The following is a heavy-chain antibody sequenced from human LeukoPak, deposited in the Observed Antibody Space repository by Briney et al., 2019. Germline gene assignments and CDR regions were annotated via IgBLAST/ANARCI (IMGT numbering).Heavy chain of an antibody. J-gene: IGHJ3*02. V-gene: IGHV3-23*01. D-gene: IGHD4-17*01. Sequence: GGSLRLSCAASGFTFSSYAMSWVRQAPGKGLEWVSAISGSGGSTYYADSVKGRFTISRDNSKNTLYLQMNSLRAEDTAVYYCASSVGYGDYGNAFDIWGQGTMVTVSS. CDR1: GFTFSSYA. CDR2: ISGSGGST. CDR3: ASSVGYGDYGNAFDI.